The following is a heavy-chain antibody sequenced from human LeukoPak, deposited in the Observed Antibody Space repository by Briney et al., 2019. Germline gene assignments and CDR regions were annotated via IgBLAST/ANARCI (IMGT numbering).Heavy chain of an antibody. CDR2: IIPIFGTA. Sequence: ASVKVSCKASGGTFSSYAISWVRQAPGQGREWMGGIIPIFGTANYAQKFQGRVTITTDESTGTAYMELSSLRSEDTAVYYCARGQVPVGRFDPWGQGTLVTVSS. CDR1: GGTFSSYA. V-gene: IGHV1-69*05. D-gene: IGHD1-26*01. J-gene: IGHJ5*02. CDR3: ARGQVPVGRFDP.